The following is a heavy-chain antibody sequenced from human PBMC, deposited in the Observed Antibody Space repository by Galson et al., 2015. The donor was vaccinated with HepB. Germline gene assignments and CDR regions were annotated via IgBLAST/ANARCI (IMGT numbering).Heavy chain of an antibody. CDR2: ISSSGSAI. J-gene: IGHJ2*01. D-gene: IGHD2-21*01. CDR1: EFSFNSCG. CDR3: ARDQITMEVIPYFDL. V-gene: IGHV3-48*01. Sequence: SLRLSCAASEFSFNSCGMNWVRQAPGKGLEWIAYISSSGSAIYYAASVKGRFTISRDSAKSSLYLQMNRLRTEDTAIYYCARDQITMEVIPYFDLWGRGTLVTVSS.